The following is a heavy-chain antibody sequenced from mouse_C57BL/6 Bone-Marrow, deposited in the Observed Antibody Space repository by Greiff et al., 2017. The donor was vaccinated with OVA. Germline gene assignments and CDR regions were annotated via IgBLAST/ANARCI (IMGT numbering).Heavy chain of an antibody. V-gene: IGHV2-2*01. D-gene: IGHD2-3*01. CDR3: ARNGGYSVWFAY. Sequence: VQLQQSGPGLVQPSQSLSITCTVSGFSLTSYGVHWVRQSPGKGLEWLGVIWRGGSTDYNAAFISRLSISKDNSKSQVFFKMNSLQAEDTAIDYCARNGGYSVWFAYWGQGTLVTVSA. CDR2: IWRGGST. J-gene: IGHJ3*01. CDR1: GFSLTSYG.